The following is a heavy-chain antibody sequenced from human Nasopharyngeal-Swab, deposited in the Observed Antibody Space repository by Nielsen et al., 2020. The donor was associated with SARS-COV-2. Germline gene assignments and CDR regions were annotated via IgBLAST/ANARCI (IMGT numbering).Heavy chain of an antibody. CDR3: ARHASSAWIA. D-gene: IGHD6-19*01. Sequence: SETLSLTCTVSGYSISSGYYWGWIRQPPGKELEWIGHINYSGNTNFNPSLKSRVTMSMDTSKSLFSLNVHSVTAADTAVYYCARHASSAWIAWGQGNLVIVSS. V-gene: IGHV4-38-2*02. CDR1: GYSISSGYY. J-gene: IGHJ4*02. CDR2: INYSGNT.